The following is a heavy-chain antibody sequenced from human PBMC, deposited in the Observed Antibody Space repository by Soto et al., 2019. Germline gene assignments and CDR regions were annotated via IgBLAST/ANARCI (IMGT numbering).Heavy chain of an antibody. Sequence: SGPTLVNPTQTLTLTCTFSGFSLSTSGVGVGWIRQPPGKALEWLTFIYWDDDKRNSPFLKSRLTITKDTSKNQVVLTMTNMDPVETATYYFAHLGGAGITYYLASRGQRTLVTVSS. CDR3: AHLGGAGITYYLAS. CDR2: IYWDDDK. CDR1: GFSLSTSGVG. V-gene: IGHV2-5*02. D-gene: IGHD2-21*01. J-gene: IGHJ4*02.